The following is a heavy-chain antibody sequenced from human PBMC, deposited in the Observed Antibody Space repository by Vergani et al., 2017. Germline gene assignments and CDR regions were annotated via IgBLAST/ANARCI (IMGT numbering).Heavy chain of an antibody. CDR2: IHTADSDT. J-gene: IGHJ4*02. CDR1: GYSFTNYW. CDR3: ARLYGRDSSGSKYFEY. D-gene: IGHD3-22*01. V-gene: IGHV5-51*01. Sequence: EVQLVQSGAEVKKPGESLTISCQISGYSFTNYWIGWVRQMPGKGLECMGTIHTADSDTRYSPSFKGQVTISVDKSISTAYLQRSSLRASNSAMYYCARLYGRDSSGSKYFEYWGQGTLVTVSS.